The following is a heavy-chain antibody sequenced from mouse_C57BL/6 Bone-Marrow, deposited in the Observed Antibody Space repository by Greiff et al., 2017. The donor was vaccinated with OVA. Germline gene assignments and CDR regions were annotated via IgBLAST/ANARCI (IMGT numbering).Heavy chain of an antibody. V-gene: IGHV3-1*01. CDR1: GYSITSGYD. D-gene: IGHD1-1*01. CDR3: ARGHYYGSSYFDY. CDR2: ISYSGSP. Sequence: EVQLQESGPGMVKPSQSLSLTCTVTGYSITSGYDWHWIRHFPGNKLEWMGYISYSGSPNYNPSLKSRISITHDTSKNHFFLKLNSVTTEDTATYYSARGHYYGSSYFDYWGQGTTLTVSS. J-gene: IGHJ2*01.